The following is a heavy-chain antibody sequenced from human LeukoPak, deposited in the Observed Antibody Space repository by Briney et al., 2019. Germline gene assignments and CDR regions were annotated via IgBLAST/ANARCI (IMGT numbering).Heavy chain of an antibody. J-gene: IGHJ4*02. V-gene: IGHV1-2*02. CDR2: INPNSGGT. CDR3: ARDLGYYDSSGYDY. D-gene: IGHD3-22*01. CDR1: GYTFTGYY. Sequence: EASVKVSCKASGYTFTGYYMHWVRQAPGQGLEWMGWINPNSGGTNYAQKFQGRVTMTRDTSISTAYTEPSRLRSDDTAVYYCARDLGYYDSSGYDYWGQGTLVTVSS.